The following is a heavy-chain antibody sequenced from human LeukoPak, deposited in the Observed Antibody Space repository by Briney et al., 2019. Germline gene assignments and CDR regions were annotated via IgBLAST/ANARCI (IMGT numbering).Heavy chain of an antibody. D-gene: IGHD6-19*01. V-gene: IGHV5-51*01. CDR2: IYPGDSDT. J-gene: IGHJ3*02. CDR3: ARRRQWLAQTRSDAFDI. Sequence: GESLKISCKGSGYSFTSYWIGWVRQMPGKGLEWMGIIYPGDSDTRYSPSFQGQVTISADKSISTAYLQWSSLKASDTAMYYCARRRQWLAQTRSDAFDIWGQGTMVTVSS. CDR1: GYSFTSYW.